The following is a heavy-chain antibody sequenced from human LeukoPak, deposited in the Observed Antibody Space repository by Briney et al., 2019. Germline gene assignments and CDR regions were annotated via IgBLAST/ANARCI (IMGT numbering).Heavy chain of an antibody. CDR1: GGSISSTTYY. V-gene: IGHV4-39*07. D-gene: IGHD3-10*01. CDR2: INHSGST. CDR3: ARRMKYYGAFDI. Sequence: SETLSLTCSVSGGSISSTTYYWGWIRQPPGKGLEWIAEINHSGSTNYNPSLKSRVTISVDTSKNQFSLKLSSVTAADTAVYYCARRMKYYGAFDIWGQGTMVTVSS. J-gene: IGHJ3*02.